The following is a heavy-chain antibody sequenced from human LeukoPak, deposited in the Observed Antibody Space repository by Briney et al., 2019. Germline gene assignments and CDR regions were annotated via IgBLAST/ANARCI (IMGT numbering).Heavy chain of an antibody. V-gene: IGHV5-51*01. CDR3: ARQTRDGSGSRGYSFDF. J-gene: IGHJ4*02. D-gene: IGHD3-10*01. CDR2: IYPGDSDT. Sequence: GESLKISCKGSGYKFTNYWIGWVRQMPGKGLEWMGIIYPGDSDTRYSPSFQGQVTISADKSISTAYLQWSSLKASDTAMYYCARQTRDGSGSRGYSFDFWGQGTLVTVSS. CDR1: GYKFTNYW.